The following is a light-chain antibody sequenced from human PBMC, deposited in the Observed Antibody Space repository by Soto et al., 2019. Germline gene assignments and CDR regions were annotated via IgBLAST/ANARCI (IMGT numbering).Light chain of an antibody. CDR1: QSVGNS. J-gene: IGKJ4*02. Sequence: DIQMTQSPSTLSGSVGDRVSITCRASQSVGNSLAWYQQRPGKAPKLLIFDASTLESGVPSKFSGSGSDTEFTFTISSLQPDDSATYYCQQYNTYGLTFGGGTKVDI. V-gene: IGKV1-5*01. CDR3: QQYNTYGLT. CDR2: DAS.